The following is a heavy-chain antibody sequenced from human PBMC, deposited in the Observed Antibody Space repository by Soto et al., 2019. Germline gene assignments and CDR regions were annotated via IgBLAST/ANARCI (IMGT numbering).Heavy chain of an antibody. CDR3: ARDPPSGYYYYMDV. CDR2: IYYSGST. CDR1: GGSISIYY. J-gene: IGHJ6*03. D-gene: IGHD6-25*01. Sequence: SETLSLTCTVSGGSISIYYWSWIRQPPGKGLEWIGYIYYSGSTNYNPSLKSRVTISVDTSKNQFSLKLSSVTAADTAVYYCARDPPSGYYYYMDVWGKGTTVTVSS. V-gene: IGHV4-59*01.